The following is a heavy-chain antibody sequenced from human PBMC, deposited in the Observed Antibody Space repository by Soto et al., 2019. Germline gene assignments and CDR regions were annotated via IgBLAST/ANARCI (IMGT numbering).Heavy chain of an antibody. V-gene: IGHV4-4*02. CDR2: IYHSGST. J-gene: IGHJ3*02. Sequence: SETLSLTCAVSGGSISSSNWWSWVRQPPGTGLEWIGEIYHSGSTNYNPSLKSRVTISVDKSKNQFSLKLSSVTAADTAVYYCARDRSLYYYDSSGYYWDAFDIWGQGTMVTVSS. CDR1: GGSISSSNW. CDR3: ARDRSLYYYDSSGYYWDAFDI. D-gene: IGHD3-22*01.